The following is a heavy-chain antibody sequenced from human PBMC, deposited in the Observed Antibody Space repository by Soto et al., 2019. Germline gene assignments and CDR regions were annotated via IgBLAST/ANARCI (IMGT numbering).Heavy chain of an antibody. CDR3: TSGGSSSWYYYYGMDV. CDR2: IRSKAYGGTT. J-gene: IGHJ6*02. CDR1: GFTFGDYA. V-gene: IGHV3-49*03. Sequence: SLRLSCTASGFTFGDYAMSWFRQAPGKGLEWVGFIRSKAYGGTTEYAASVKGRFTISRDDSKSIAYLQMNSLKTEDTAVYYCTSGGSSSWYYYYGMDVWGQGTTVTVSS. D-gene: IGHD6-13*01.